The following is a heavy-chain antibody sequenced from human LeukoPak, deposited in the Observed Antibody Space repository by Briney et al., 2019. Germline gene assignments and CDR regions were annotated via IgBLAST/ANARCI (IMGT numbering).Heavy chain of an antibody. CDR1: GYSISSGYY. Sequence: SETLSLTCAVSGYSISSGYYWGWIRQPPGKGLGWIGSIYHSGSTYYNPSLKSRVTIPVDTSKNQFSLKLSSVTAADTAVYYCARVGYCSSTSCPRGAVDYWGQGTLVTVSS. CDR2: IYHSGST. V-gene: IGHV4-38-2*01. J-gene: IGHJ4*02. CDR3: ARVGYCSSTSCPRGAVDY. D-gene: IGHD2-2*01.